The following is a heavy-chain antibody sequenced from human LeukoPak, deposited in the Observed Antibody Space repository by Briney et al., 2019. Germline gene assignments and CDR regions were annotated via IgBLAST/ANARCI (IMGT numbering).Heavy chain of an antibody. CDR2: IYPGDSDT. V-gene: IGHV5-51*01. CDR3: ARGAVAPGPNWFDP. J-gene: IGHJ5*02. Sequence: GESLKISCKGSGYSFTSNWIGWVRQLPGKGLEWMGTIYPGDSDTRYSPSFQGQVTISADKSISTAYLQWSSLKASDTAMYYCARGAVAPGPNWFDPWGQGTLVTVSS. CDR1: GYSFTSNW. D-gene: IGHD6-19*01.